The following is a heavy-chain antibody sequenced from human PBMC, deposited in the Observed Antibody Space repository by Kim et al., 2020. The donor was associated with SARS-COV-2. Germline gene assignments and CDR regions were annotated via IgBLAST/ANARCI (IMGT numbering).Heavy chain of an antibody. J-gene: IGHJ2*01. Sequence: GGSLRLSCAASGFTFSNFAIDWVRQAPGKGLEWVSLISDSGGDRYYADSVKGRFTISRDNSKNTLYMQMNSLRAEDTAVYYCAKDPGDRWYFDLWGRGTLVTVSS. D-gene: IGHD1-1*01. CDR2: ISDSGGDR. V-gene: IGHV3-23*01. CDR3: AKDPGDRWYFDL. CDR1: GFTFSNFA.